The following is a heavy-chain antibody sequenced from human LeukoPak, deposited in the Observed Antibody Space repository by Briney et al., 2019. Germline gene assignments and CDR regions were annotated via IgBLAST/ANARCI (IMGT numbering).Heavy chain of an antibody. CDR1: GGSIGPYY. V-gene: IGHV4-4*07. CDR3: ARSGGSGFQLDS. Sequence: PSETLSLTCTLSGGSIGPYYWSWLRQPAGKALQWIGRSYTTGSTNYNPSLKSRVTMSLDTSKNQFSLKLSSVTAADTAVYYCARSGGSGFQLDSWGQGTLVTVSS. D-gene: IGHD3-16*01. CDR2: SYTTGST. J-gene: IGHJ4*02.